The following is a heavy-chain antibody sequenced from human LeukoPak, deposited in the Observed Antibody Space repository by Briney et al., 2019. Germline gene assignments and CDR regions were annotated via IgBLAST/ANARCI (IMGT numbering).Heavy chain of an antibody. CDR2: MYHRGST. CDR1: GGSISSSNFY. V-gene: IGHV4-39*01. CDR3: ARHADSSGYYFFDF. J-gene: IGHJ4*02. D-gene: IGHD3-22*01. Sequence: SESLSLTCTVSGGSISSSNFYWGWTRQPRGKGLEWIGSMYHRGSTYYNPPLKSRVTISVDTSKNQFSLNLSSVTAADTAVYYCARHADSSGYYFFDFWGQGTLVTVSS.